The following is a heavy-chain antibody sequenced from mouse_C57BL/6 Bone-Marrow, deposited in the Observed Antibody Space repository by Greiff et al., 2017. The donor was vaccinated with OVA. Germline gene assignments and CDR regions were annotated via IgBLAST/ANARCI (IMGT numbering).Heavy chain of an antibody. V-gene: IGHV1-78*01. CDR3: AREEAYYDYDWALCAY. Sequence: VQLQQSDAELVKPGASVKISCKVSGYTFTDHTIHWMKQRPEQGLEWIGYIYPRDGSTKYNEKFKGKATLTADKSSSTAYMQLNSLTSEDSAVYFCAREEAYYDYDWALCAYWGQGTLVTVSA. CDR2: IYPRDGST. J-gene: IGHJ3*01. D-gene: IGHD2-4*01. CDR1: GYTFTDHT.